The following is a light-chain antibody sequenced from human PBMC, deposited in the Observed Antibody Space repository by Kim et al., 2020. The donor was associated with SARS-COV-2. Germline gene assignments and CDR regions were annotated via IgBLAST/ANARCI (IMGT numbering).Light chain of an antibody. Sequence: LAPGERATRSGRASQGVGSSLLAWYQQKPGQAPRLLIYEAFKRVAGIPDRFSGSGSGTDFTLTISRPEPEDFAMYYCQQYGSTPYTFGQGTKLEIK. CDR1: QGVGSSL. CDR2: EAF. V-gene: IGKV3-20*01. J-gene: IGKJ2*01. CDR3: QQYGSTPYT.